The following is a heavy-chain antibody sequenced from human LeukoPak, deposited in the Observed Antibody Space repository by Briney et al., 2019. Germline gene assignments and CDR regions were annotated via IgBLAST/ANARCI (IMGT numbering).Heavy chain of an antibody. CDR2: IYCGVST. Sequence: GGSLRLSCAASGFTVSSNYMSWVRQAPGKGLEWVSVIYCGVSTYYADSVKGRFTISRDNSKNTLYLQMNSLRADDTAVYYCARGHDAFDIWGQGTMATVSS. V-gene: IGHV3-66*02. J-gene: IGHJ3*02. CDR1: GFTVSSNY. CDR3: ARGHDAFDI.